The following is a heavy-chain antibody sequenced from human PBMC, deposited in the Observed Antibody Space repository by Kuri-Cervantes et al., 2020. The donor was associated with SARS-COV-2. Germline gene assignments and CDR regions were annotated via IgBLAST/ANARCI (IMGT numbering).Heavy chain of an antibody. V-gene: IGHV3-48*03. CDR2: ISSSGSTI. D-gene: IGHD1-26*01. CDR3: ASDNSGSYFREGGGFDY. CDR1: RFTFSSYE. Sequence: GESLKISCAASRFTFSSYEMNWVRQAPGKGLEWVSYISSSGSTIYYADSVKGRFTISRDNAKNSLYLQMNSLRAEDTALYYCASDNSGSYFREGGGFDYWGQGTLVTVSS. J-gene: IGHJ4*02.